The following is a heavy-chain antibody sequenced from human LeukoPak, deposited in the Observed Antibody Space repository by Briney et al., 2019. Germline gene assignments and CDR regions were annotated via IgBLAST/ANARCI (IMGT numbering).Heavy chain of an antibody. CDR3: ATHVVGASLIDY. CDR2: FDPEDGET. D-gene: IGHD1-26*01. J-gene: IGHJ4*02. Sequence: ASVKVSCKVSVYTLTELSMHWVRQAPGKGLEWMGGFDPEDGETIYAQKFQGRVTMTEDTSTDTAYMELSSLRSEDTAVYYCATHVVGASLIDYWGQGTLVTVSS. CDR1: VYTLTELS. V-gene: IGHV1-24*01.